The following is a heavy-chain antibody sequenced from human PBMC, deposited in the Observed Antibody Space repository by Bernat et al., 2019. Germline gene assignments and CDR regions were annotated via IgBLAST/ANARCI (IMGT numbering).Heavy chain of an antibody. CDR1: GYTFTGHY. D-gene: IGHD2-15*01. CDR2: IIPIFGTA. J-gene: IGHJ4*02. CDR3: ARVAATGDDY. Sequence: QVQLVQSGAEVKKPGASVKVSCKASGYTFTGHYMHWVRQAPGQGLEWMGWIIPIFGTANYAQKFQGRVTITADKSTSTAYMELSSLRSEDTAVYYCARVAATGDDYWGQGTLVTVSS. V-gene: IGHV1-69*06.